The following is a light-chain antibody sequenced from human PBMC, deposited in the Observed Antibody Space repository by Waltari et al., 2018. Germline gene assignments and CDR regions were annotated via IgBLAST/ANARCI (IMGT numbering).Light chain of an antibody. Sequence: QSALTQPASVSGSPGQSITISCTGTSSDIGYYNLVSWYQQDPGKAPKVIIYEVNKRPSGVSNRVSGSKSSNTASLTVSGLQAEDEADYYCCSYIGDSAWVFGGGTKVTVL. CDR3: CSYIGDSAWV. CDR2: EVN. J-gene: IGLJ3*02. CDR1: SSDIGYYNL. V-gene: IGLV2-23*02.